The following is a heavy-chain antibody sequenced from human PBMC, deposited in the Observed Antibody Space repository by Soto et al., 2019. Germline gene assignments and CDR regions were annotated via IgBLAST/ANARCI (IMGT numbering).Heavy chain of an antibody. J-gene: IGHJ4*02. V-gene: IGHV3-30-3*01. D-gene: IGHD5-18*01. CDR2: ISYDGSNK. Sequence: GGSLRLSCAASGFTFSNYAMHWFRQAPGEGLEWVAVISYDGSNKYYADSVKGRFTISRDNSKNTLYLQMNSLRAEDTAVYYCARDLTAMFSYWGQGILFTFSS. CDR1: GFTFSNYA. CDR3: ARDLTAMFSY.